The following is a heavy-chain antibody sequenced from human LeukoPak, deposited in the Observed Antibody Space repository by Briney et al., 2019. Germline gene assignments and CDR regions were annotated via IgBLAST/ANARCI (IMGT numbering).Heavy chain of an antibody. D-gene: IGHD6-13*01. V-gene: IGHV1-69*13. Sequence: ASVKVSCKASGGTFSSYAISWVRQAPGQGLEWMGGIIPIFGTANYAQKFQGRVTITADESTSTAYMELSSLRSEDTAVYYCARGPGSSWYYYYYGMDVWGQGTTVTVSS. J-gene: IGHJ6*02. CDR3: ARGPGSSWYYYYYGMDV. CDR1: GGTFSSYA. CDR2: IIPIFGTA.